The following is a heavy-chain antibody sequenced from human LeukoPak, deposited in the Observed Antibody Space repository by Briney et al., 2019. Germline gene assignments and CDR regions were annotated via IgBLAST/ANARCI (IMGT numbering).Heavy chain of an antibody. J-gene: IGHJ4*02. D-gene: IGHD3-22*01. CDR2: IYYSGST. V-gene: IGHV4-59*01. CDR1: GGSISSYY. CDR3: AKNRDSSGYFYFDY. Sequence: SETLSLTCTVSGGSISSYYWSWIRQPPGKGLEWIGYIYYSGSTNYNPSLKSRVTISVDTSKNQFSLKLSSVTAEDTAVYYCAKNRDSSGYFYFDYWGQGTLVTVSS.